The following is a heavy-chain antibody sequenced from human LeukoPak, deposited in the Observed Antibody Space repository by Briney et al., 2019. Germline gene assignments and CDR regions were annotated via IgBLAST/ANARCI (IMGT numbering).Heavy chain of an antibody. CDR1: GFSVSSNY. J-gene: IGHJ4*02. CDR2: IYSGGST. Sequence: GGSLRLPCAASGFSVSSNYMSWVRQAPGKGLEWVSVIYSGGSTYYADSVKGRFTISRDNAKNSLFLQMNSLRAEDTAVYYCARHRLPVAGTPFDYWGQGTLATVSS. D-gene: IGHD6-19*01. CDR3: ARHRLPVAGTPFDY. V-gene: IGHV3-66*04.